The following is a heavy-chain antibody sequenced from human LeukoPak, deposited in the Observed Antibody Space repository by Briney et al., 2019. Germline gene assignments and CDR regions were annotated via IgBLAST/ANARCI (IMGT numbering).Heavy chain of an antibody. CDR2: ISSSSYI. Sequence: GGSLRLSCAASGFTFSSYSMNWVRQAPGKGLEWVSSISSSSYIYYADSVKGRFTISRDNAKNSLYLQMNSLRAEDTAVYYCARGSAMIVVVTPFDYWGQGTLVTVSS. CDR1: GFTFSSYS. D-gene: IGHD3-22*01. CDR3: ARGSAMIVVVTPFDY. V-gene: IGHV3-21*01. J-gene: IGHJ4*02.